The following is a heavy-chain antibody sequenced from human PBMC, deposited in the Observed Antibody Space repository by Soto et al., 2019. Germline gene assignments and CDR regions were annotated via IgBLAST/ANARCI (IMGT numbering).Heavy chain of an antibody. D-gene: IGHD5-12*01. V-gene: IGHV4-59*08. CDR3: ACLFDGHNYGYGMYV. Sequence: PSETLSLTCIVSGGSISPYYWSWIRQPPGKGLEWIGFIYYNGITNYNPSLKSRVTILVDTSKKQFSLKLSSVTAADTALYFCACLFDGHNYGYGMYVWGQGSTVTVSS. J-gene: IGHJ6*02. CDR2: IYYNGIT. CDR1: GGSISPYY.